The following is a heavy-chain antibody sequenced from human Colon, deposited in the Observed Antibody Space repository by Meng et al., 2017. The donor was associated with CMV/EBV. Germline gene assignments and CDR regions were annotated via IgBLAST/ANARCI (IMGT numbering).Heavy chain of an antibody. D-gene: IGHD2-21*01. CDR3: ARSGTDCGGDCYSGDY. V-gene: IGHV1-69*05. CDR2: IIPVFDTA. Sequence: SVKVSCKTSGGTFSTYALSWVRQPPGQGLEWMGGIIPVFDTANYAQKFQGRLTVTTDESTSTAYMELSGLRSEDTAVYYCARSGTDCGGDCYSGDYWGQGTLVTVSS. J-gene: IGHJ4*02. CDR1: GGTFSTYA.